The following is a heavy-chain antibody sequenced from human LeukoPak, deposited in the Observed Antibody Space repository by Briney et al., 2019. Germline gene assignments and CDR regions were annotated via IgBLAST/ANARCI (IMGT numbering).Heavy chain of an antibody. CDR3: ARDSAGSGGLH. Sequence: PSETLSLTCTVSGGSISSGSYYWSWIRQPAGKGLEWIGRIYTSGSTNYNPSLKSRVTISVDTSKNQFSLKLSSVTAADTAVYYCARDSAGSGGLHWGQGTLVTVSS. CDR2: IYTSGST. D-gene: IGHD6-19*01. V-gene: IGHV4-61*02. J-gene: IGHJ4*02. CDR1: GGSISSGSYY.